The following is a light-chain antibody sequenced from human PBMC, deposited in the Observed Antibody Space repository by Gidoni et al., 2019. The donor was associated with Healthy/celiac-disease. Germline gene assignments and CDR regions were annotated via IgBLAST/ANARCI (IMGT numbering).Light chain of an antibody. J-gene: IGLJ2*01. Sequence: QSALTQPASVSGSPGQPITISCTGNSSDVGGYNYVSWYQQHPGKAPKLMIYEVSNRPSGVSNRFSGSKSGNTASLTISGLQAEDEADYYCSSYTSSSTLVVFGGGTKLTVL. CDR2: EVS. V-gene: IGLV2-14*01. CDR3: SSYTSSSTLVV. CDR1: SSDVGGYNY.